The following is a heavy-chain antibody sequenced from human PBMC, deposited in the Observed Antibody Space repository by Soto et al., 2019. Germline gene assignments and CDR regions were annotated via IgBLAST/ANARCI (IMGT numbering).Heavy chain of an antibody. CDR1: GESISSSSYY. Sequence: ETLTLTLSVSGESISSSSYYWGWIRQRPGKGLEWIGDIYYSGTTHYNPSLKSRVTRSIDTSKNQFSLHLRYVTAADTAVYYCARLKGAFFITTYNWFAPWGQGTPVT. CDR3: ARLKGAFFITTYNWFAP. D-gene: IGHD3-22*01. CDR2: IYYSGTT. V-gene: IGHV4-39*01. J-gene: IGHJ5*02.